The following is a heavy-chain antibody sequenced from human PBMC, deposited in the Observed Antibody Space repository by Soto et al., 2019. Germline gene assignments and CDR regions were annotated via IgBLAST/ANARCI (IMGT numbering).Heavy chain of an antibody. CDR1: GYSFTSYW. V-gene: IGHV5-51*01. Sequence: PGESLKISCKGSGYSFTSYWIGWVRQMPGKGLEWMGIIYPGDSDTRYSPSFQGQVTISADKSISTAYLQWSSLKASDTAMYYCASSHYPGTRIAPRDYYYGMDVWGQGTTVTVSS. CDR3: ASSHYPGTRIAPRDYYYGMDV. CDR2: IYPGDSDT. D-gene: IGHD6-6*01. J-gene: IGHJ6*02.